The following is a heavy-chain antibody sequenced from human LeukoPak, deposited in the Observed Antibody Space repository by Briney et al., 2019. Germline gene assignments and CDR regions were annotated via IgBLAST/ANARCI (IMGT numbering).Heavy chain of an antibody. J-gene: IGHJ4*01. CDR2: ISDNGYST. Sequence: QSGGSLRLSCAASGFSFRSYAMTSVRQAPGKGLEWVATISDNGYSTYYADSLKGRFDISRDYSKNTLYLQMTSLSADDTAVYTSAYAAGGWAKADYSGKGTLVTVSS. CDR1: GFSFRSYA. V-gene: IGHV3-23*01. CDR3: AYAAGGWAKADY. D-gene: IGHD6-19*01.